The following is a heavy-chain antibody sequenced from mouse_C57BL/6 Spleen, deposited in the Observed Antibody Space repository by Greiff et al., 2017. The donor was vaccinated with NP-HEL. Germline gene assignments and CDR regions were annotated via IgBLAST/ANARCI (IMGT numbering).Heavy chain of an antibody. CDR2: ICPGDGDT. J-gene: IGHJ2*01. CDR1: GYAFSSSW. V-gene: IGHV1-82*01. Sequence: VQVVESGPELVKPGASVKISCKASGYAFSSSWMNWVKQRPGKGLEWIGRICPGDGDTNYNGKFKGKATLTADKSSSTAYMQPSSLTSEDSAVYFCAREDGSRLDYWGQGTTLTVSS. CDR3: AREDGSRLDY. D-gene: IGHD1-1*01.